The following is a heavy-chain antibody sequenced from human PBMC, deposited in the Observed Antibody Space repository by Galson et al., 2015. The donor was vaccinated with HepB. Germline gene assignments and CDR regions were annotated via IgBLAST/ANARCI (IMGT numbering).Heavy chain of an antibody. V-gene: IGHV3-33*01. Sequence: SLRLSCAASGFIFNNYGLHWVRQAPGKGLEWVAVKWFDGDNTDYADSVKGRFSIFRDNSKNTLYLQMNSLRAEDTAVYYCARDKILEWASVGVFDIWGQGTKVTVSS. D-gene: IGHD3-3*01. CDR1: GFIFNNYG. J-gene: IGHJ3*02. CDR2: KWFDGDNT. CDR3: ARDKILEWASVGVFDI.